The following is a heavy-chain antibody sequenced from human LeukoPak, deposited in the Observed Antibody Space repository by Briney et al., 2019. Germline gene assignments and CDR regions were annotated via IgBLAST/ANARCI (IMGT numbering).Heavy chain of an antibody. CDR2: IYYSGST. V-gene: IGHV4-59*12. Sequence: SETLSLTCTVSGGSISSYYWSWIRQPPGKGLEWIGYIYYSGSTSYNPSLNSRVTISLDTSKNQFSLNLSSVTAADTAVYYCAREDYYGSGSYYTYYFDYWGQGTLVTVSS. J-gene: IGHJ4*02. CDR1: GGSISSYY. CDR3: AREDYYGSGSYYTYYFDY. D-gene: IGHD3-10*01.